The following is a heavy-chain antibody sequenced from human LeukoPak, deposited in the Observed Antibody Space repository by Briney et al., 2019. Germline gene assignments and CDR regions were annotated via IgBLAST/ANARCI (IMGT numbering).Heavy chain of an antibody. CDR1: GGSISSYY. CDR2: IYYSGST. J-gene: IGHJ4*02. CDR3: ARRGSSRSEDY. D-gene: IGHD6-13*01. V-gene: IGHV4-59*08. Sequence: PSETLSLTCTVSGGSISSYYWSWIRQPPGKGLEWIGYIYYSGSTNYNPSLKSRVTISVDTSKNQFSLKLSSVTAADTAAYYCARRGSSRSEDYWGQGTLVTVSS.